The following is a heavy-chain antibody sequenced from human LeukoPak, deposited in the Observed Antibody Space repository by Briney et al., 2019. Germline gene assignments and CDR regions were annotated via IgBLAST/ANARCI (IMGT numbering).Heavy chain of an antibody. CDR1: GGTFSSYA. CDR2: IIPIFGTA. J-gene: IGHJ6*03. D-gene: IGHD4-23*01. V-gene: IGHV1-69*13. CDR3: ARGSVGLHPGSLGLYYMDV. Sequence: SVKVSCKASGGTFSSYAISWVRQAPGQGLEWMGGIIPIFGTANYAQKFQGRVTITADESTSTAYMELSSLRSEDTAVYYCARGSVGLHPGSLGLYYMDVWGKGTTVTISS.